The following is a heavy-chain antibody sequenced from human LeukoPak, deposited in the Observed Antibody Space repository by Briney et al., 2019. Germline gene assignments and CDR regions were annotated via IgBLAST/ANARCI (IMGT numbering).Heavy chain of an antibody. CDR3: ARQGGSYDRDTFDY. J-gene: IGHJ4*02. CDR2: IYYSGST. V-gene: IGHV4-61*08. CDR1: GGSISSGGFY. Sequence: SETLSLTCTVSGGSISSGGFYWSWIRQHPGKGLEWIGYIYYSGSTNYNPSVHSRVTISVDTSKNQFSLKLSSVTAADTAVYYCARQGGSYDRDTFDYWGQGTLVTVSS. D-gene: IGHD1-26*01.